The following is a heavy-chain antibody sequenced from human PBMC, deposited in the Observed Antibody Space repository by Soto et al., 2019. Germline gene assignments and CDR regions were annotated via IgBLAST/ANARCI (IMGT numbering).Heavy chain of an antibody. CDR3: ARDSSGYYWFDP. CDR2: IYHSGTT. CDR1: GFSISSGYF. J-gene: IGHJ5*02. D-gene: IGHD3-22*01. V-gene: IGHV4-38-2*02. Sequence: SETLSLTCAVSGFSISSGYFWGWIRQPPGKGPEWLGSIYHSGTTYYNPSVKGRVTISVDTSKNQFSLKMSSVTAADTAVYYRARDSSGYYWFDPWGQGTLVTVSS.